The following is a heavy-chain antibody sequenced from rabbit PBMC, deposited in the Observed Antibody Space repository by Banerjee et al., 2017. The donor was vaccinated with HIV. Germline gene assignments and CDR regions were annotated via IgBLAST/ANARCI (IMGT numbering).Heavy chain of an antibody. D-gene: IGHD6-1*01. J-gene: IGHJ4*01. Sequence: QSLEESGGDLVKPGASLTLTCTASGFSFNNNYYMCWVRQAPGKGLEWIACIYAGSSGSTYYASWAKGRFTISKTSSTTVTLQMTSLTAADTATYFCASSYAGYAGYGYGYYFNLWGPGTLVTVS. V-gene: IGHV1S40*01. CDR2: IYAGSSGST. CDR1: GFSFNNNYY. CDR3: ASSYAGYAGYGYGYYFNL.